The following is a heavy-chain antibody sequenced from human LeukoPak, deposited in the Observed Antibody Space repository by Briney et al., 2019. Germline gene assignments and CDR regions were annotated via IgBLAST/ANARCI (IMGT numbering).Heavy chain of an antibody. D-gene: IGHD3-22*01. CDR2: IIPIFGTA. Sequence: SVKVSCKASGGTFSSYAISWVRQAPGQGLEWMGGIIPIFGTANYAQKFQGRVTITADKSTSTAYMELSSLRSEDTAVYYCAGTAYDSSGYYYGGGRFDPWGQGTLVTVSS. J-gene: IGHJ5*02. CDR1: GGTFSSYA. CDR3: AGTAYDSSGYYYGGGRFDP. V-gene: IGHV1-69*06.